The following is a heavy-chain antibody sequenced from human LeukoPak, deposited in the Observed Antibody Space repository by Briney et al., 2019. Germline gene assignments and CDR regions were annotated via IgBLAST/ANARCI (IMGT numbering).Heavy chain of an antibody. Sequence: PGGSLRLSCAASGFTFSSYAMSWVRQAPGKGLEWVSAISGSGGNTYYADSVKGRFTIARDNSKNTLYLQMNSLRAEDTAVYYCAKVMDSLGYCTGGVCYRATDFWGQGTLVTVSS. J-gene: IGHJ4*02. V-gene: IGHV3-23*01. CDR3: AKVMDSLGYCTGGVCYRATDF. D-gene: IGHD2-8*02. CDR2: ISGSGGNT. CDR1: GFTFSSYA.